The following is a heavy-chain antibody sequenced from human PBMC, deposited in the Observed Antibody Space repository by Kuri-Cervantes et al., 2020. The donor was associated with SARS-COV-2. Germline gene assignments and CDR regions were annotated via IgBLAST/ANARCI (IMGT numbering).Heavy chain of an antibody. CDR2: SSASGVDT. J-gene: IGHJ4*02. V-gene: IGHV3-23*01. CDR1: GFTISSYT. Sequence: GESLKISCAASGFTISSYTMGWARQAPGKGLEWLAASSASGVDTNHADSVKGRFTISRDNSKNTLYLQMNSLRAEDTAVYYCARGGYGDYGGQAFDYWGQGTLVTVSS. CDR3: ARGGYGDYGGQAFDY. D-gene: IGHD4-17*01.